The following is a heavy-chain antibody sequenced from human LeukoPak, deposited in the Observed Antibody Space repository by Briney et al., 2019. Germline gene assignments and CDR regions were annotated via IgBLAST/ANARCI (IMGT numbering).Heavy chain of an antibody. CDR1: GNYW. CDR3: ARDRIDQWLTFDI. V-gene: IGHV3-74*01. J-gene: IGHJ3*02. D-gene: IGHD3-22*01. CDR2: INSDGCWT. Sequence: GGSLRLSCAASGNYWMRWVRQVPGKGLVWVSHINSDGCWTSYADSVKGRFTISRDNAKNSLYLQMNSLRAEDTALYYCARDRIDQWLTFDIRGQGTMVTVSS.